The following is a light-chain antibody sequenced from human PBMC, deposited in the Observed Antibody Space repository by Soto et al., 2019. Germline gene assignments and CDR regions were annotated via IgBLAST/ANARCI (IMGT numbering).Light chain of an antibody. CDR3: HQYNPYPT. Sequence: DIQMTQSPSSLSASVGDRVIITCRASQGVDKYLAWFQQKPGKAPKSLIYGASRLQSGVPSRFSGSGSGTHCTLTITNLQPEDFATYYCHQYNPYPTFGQGTRLQI. V-gene: IGKV1-16*01. CDR1: QGVDKY. J-gene: IGKJ5*01. CDR2: GAS.